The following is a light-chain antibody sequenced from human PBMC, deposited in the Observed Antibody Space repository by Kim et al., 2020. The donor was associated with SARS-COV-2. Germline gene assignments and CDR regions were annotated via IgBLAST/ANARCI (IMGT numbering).Light chain of an antibody. CDR3: QQYNNWPHT. CDR2: GPS. Sequence: SVSPGNRAPLSGRASQSVIWNLAWYQHKPGQAPSLFIYGPSTRATGTPSRFSGSWSGTEFTLTISGLQSEDFAVYSSQQYNNWPHTFGQGTKLEI. CDR1: QSVIWN. J-gene: IGKJ2*01. V-gene: IGKV3-15*01.